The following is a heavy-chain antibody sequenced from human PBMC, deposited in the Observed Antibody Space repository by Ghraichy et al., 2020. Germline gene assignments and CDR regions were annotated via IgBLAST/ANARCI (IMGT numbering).Heavy chain of an antibody. CDR2: IDWDDDK. CDR3: ARSIVAIRVFDY. J-gene: IGHJ4*02. V-gene: IGHV2-70*04. CDR1: GFSLSTSGMR. D-gene: IGHD1-26*01. Sequence: SGPTLVKPTQTLTLTCTFSGFSLSTSGMRVSWIRQPPGKALEWLAHIDWDDDKFYSTSLKTRLTVSKDTSKNQVVLTMTNMDPVDTATYYCARSIVAIRVFDYWGQGTLVTVSS.